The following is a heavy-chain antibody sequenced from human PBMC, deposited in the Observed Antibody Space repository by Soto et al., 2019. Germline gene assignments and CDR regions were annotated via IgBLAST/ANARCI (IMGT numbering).Heavy chain of an antibody. CDR1: GGSISSGGYY. V-gene: IGHV4-31*03. Sequence: PSETLSLTCTVSGGSISSGGYYWSWIRQHPGKGLEWIGYIYYSGSTYYNPSPKSRVTISVDTSKNQFSLKLSSVTAADTAVYYCARGGYYYDSSGYYSAGVGAFDIWGQGTMVTV. CDR2: IYYSGST. D-gene: IGHD3-22*01. J-gene: IGHJ3*02. CDR3: ARGGYYYDSSGYYSAGVGAFDI.